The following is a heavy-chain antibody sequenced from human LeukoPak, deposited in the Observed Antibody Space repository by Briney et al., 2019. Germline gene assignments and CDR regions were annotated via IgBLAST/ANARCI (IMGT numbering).Heavy chain of an antibody. J-gene: IGHJ4*02. CDR2: ISSSSSYI. Sequence: GGSLRLSCAASGFTFSSYSMNWVRQAPGKGLEWVSSISSSSSYIYYADSVKGRFTISRDNAKNSLYLQMNSLRAEDTAVYYCAKDSVDIVANLPERWGQGTLVTVSS. V-gene: IGHV3-21*01. CDR1: GFTFSSYS. CDR3: AKDSVDIVANLPER. D-gene: IGHD5-12*01.